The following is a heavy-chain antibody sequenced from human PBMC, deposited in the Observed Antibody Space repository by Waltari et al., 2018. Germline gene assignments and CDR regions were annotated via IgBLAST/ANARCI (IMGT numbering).Heavy chain of an antibody. J-gene: IGHJ6*02. Sequence: QVQLVQSGAEVKKPGSSVKVSCKASGGTFSSYAISWVRQAPGQGLEWMGRIIPIFGTANYAQKFQGRVTITADKSTSTAYMELSSLRSEDTAVYYCARDHPTDGDYYYYYGMDVWGQGTTVTVSS. V-gene: IGHV1-69*08. D-gene: IGHD4-17*01. CDR1: GGTFSSYA. CDR3: ARDHPTDGDYYYYYGMDV. CDR2: IIPIFGTA.